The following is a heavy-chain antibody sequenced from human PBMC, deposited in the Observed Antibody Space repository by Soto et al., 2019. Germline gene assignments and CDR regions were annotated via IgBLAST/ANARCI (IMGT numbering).Heavy chain of an antibody. CDR1: GGTFSSYA. J-gene: IGHJ4*02. V-gene: IGHV1-69*01. Sequence: QVQLVQSGADGKKPGSSVKVSCKASGGTFSSYAISWVRQAPGQGLEWMGGIIPIFGTANYAQKFQGRVTITADESTSTAYMELSSLRSEDTAVYYCARDSEYYYDSSGYYYGFGYFDYWGQGTLVTVSS. CDR3: ARDSEYYYDSSGYYYGFGYFDY. D-gene: IGHD3-22*01. CDR2: IIPIFGTA.